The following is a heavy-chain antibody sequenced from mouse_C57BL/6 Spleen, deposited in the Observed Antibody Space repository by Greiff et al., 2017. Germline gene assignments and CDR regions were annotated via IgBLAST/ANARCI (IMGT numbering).Heavy chain of an antibody. D-gene: IGHD2-3*01. CDR3: ARGGWLLGYFDY. CDR1: GYTFTSYW. CDR2: INPSNGGT. V-gene: IGHV1-53*01. J-gene: IGHJ2*01. Sequence: QVQLKQPGTELVKPGASVKLSRKASGYTFTSYWMHWVKQRPGQGLEWIGNINPSNGGTNYNEKFKSKATLTVDKSSSTAYMQLSSLTSEDSAVYYCARGGWLLGYFDYWGQGTTLTVSS.